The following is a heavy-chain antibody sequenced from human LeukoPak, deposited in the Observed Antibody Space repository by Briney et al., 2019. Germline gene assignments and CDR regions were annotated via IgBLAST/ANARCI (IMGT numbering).Heavy chain of an antibody. CDR1: GASISSSTYY. Sequence: SETLSLTCTVSGASISSSTYYWGWIRQPPGKGLEWIGSNTYYNPSLKSRVTISLDTSKNQFSLKLSSLTAADTAVYYCARDHSSSWPTDYYFDYWGQGTLVTVSS. V-gene: IGHV4-39*02. J-gene: IGHJ4*02. D-gene: IGHD6-13*01. CDR2: NT. CDR3: ARDHSSSWPTDYYFDY.